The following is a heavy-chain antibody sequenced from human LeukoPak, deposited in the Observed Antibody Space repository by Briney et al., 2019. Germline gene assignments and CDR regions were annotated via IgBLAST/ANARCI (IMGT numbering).Heavy chain of an antibody. CDR1: GYTFTGYY. Sequence: ASVKVSCKASGYTFTGYYMHWVRQAPGQGLEWMGRINPNSGGTNYAQKFQGRVTMTRDTSISTAYMELSRLRSDDTAVYYCATFTIFGVVIVDYWGQGTLVTVSS. V-gene: IGHV1-2*06. D-gene: IGHD3-3*01. CDR3: ATFTIFGVVIVDY. CDR2: INPNSGGT. J-gene: IGHJ4*02.